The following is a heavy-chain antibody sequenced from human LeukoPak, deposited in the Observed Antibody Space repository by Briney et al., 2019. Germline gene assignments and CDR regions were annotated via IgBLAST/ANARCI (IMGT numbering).Heavy chain of an antibody. J-gene: IGHJ3*02. CDR1: GGTFSSYT. Sequence: SVKVSCKASGGTFSSYTISWVRQAPGQGLEWMGRIIPILGIANSAQKFQGRVTITADKSTSTAYMELSSLRSEDTAVYYCARDIAAAGTGRAFDIWGQGTMVTVSS. CDR2: IIPILGIA. D-gene: IGHD6-13*01. V-gene: IGHV1-69*04. CDR3: ARDIAAAGTGRAFDI.